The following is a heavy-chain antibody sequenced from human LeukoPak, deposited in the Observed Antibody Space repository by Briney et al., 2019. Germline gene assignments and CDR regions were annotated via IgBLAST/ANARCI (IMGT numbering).Heavy chain of an antibody. D-gene: IGHD3-22*01. CDR1: GFTFSSYG. Sequence: GGSLRLSCAASGFTFSSYGMHWVRQAPGKGPEWVAVIWYDGSNKYYADSVKGRFTISRDNSKNTLYLQMNSLRAEDTAVYYCAKGPYYDSSGYFSLPDYWGQGTLVTVSS. CDR3: AKGPYYDSSGYFSLPDY. J-gene: IGHJ4*02. V-gene: IGHV3-33*06. CDR2: IWYDGSNK.